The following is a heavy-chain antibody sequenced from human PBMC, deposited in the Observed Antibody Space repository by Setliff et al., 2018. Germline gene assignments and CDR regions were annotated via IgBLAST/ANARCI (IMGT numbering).Heavy chain of an antibody. CDR1: GFAFRSYA. CDR2: IRYDGSKV. J-gene: IGHJ4*02. D-gene: IGHD5-12*01. Sequence: PGVSLKISCAASGFAFRSYAMDWVRRAPGRGLEWVAFIRYDGSKVLYADSVKGRVTISKDDSKNTLYLQMDNLRPDDTAVYYCARCGGGIGYSGTWFGHYDLWGQGTPVTVSS. CDR3: ARCGGGIGYSGTWFGHYDL. V-gene: IGHV3-30*02.